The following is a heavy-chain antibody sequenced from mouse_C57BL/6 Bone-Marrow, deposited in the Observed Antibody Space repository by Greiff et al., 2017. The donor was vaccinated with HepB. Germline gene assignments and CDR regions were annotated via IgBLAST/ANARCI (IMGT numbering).Heavy chain of an antibody. CDR2: IDPENGDT. CDR3: TTYDYDGPY. CDR1: GFIIKDDY. J-gene: IGHJ3*01. V-gene: IGHV14-4*01. Sequence: VQLQQSGAELVRPGASVKLSCTASGFIIKDDYMHWVKQRPEQGLEWIGWIDPENGDTEYASKFQGKATITADTSSNTAYLQLSSLTSEDTAVYYCTTYDYDGPYWGQGTLVTVSA. D-gene: IGHD2-4*01.